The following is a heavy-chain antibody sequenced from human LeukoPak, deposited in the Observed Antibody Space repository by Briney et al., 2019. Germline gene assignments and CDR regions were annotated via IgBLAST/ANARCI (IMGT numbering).Heavy chain of an antibody. Sequence: GGSLRLSCAASGFTFSNAWMSWVRQAPGKGLEWVGRVKSKTDGGTTDYAAPVKGRFTISRDDSKNTLYLQMNSLRTEDTAVYYCTTHTPRGEPDEDYWGQGTLVTVPS. CDR3: TTHTPRGEPDEDY. CDR2: VKSKTDGGTT. D-gene: IGHD3-16*01. V-gene: IGHV3-15*01. J-gene: IGHJ4*02. CDR1: GFTFSNAW.